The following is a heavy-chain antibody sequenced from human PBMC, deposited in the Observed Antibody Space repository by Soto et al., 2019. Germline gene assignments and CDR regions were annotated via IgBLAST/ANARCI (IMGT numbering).Heavy chain of an antibody. CDR1: GYIFADFG. CDR3: ARVKVYGGFDY. J-gene: IGHJ4*02. D-gene: IGHD4-17*01. Sequence: ASVKVSCKASGYIFADFGTSWVRQAPGQGLEWMGWVSNYDGRTYYAQKFQGRVTMTTDTSTGTVYMEMRGLRSDDTAMYYCARVKVYGGFDYWGQGTLVTVSS. CDR2: VSNYDGRT. V-gene: IGHV1-18*01.